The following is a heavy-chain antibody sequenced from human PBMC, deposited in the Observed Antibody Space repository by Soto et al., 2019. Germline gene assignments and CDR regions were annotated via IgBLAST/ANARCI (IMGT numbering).Heavy chain of an antibody. CDR2: IYYSGST. Sequence: SETLSLTCTVSGGSISSYYLSWIRQPPGKGLEWIGYIYYSGSTNYNPSLKSRVTISVDTSKNQFSLKLSSVTAADTAVYYCARRWGTYFDYWGQGTLVTVSS. D-gene: IGHD7-27*01. CDR1: GGSISSYY. V-gene: IGHV4-59*01. J-gene: IGHJ4*02. CDR3: ARRWGTYFDY.